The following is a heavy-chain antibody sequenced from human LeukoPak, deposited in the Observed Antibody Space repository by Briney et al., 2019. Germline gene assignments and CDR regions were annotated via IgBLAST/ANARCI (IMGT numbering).Heavy chain of an antibody. Sequence: GGSLRLSCAASGFTFSNYWMSWVRQAPGKGLEWVANIKQDGSVKYYVDSVKGRFTFSRDNAKNSLYLQMSSLRAEDTAVYYCARDRTDYWYFDLWGRGTLVNVSS. CDR2: IKQDGSVK. CDR3: ARDRTDYWYFDL. CDR1: GFTFSNYW. J-gene: IGHJ2*01. V-gene: IGHV3-7*05.